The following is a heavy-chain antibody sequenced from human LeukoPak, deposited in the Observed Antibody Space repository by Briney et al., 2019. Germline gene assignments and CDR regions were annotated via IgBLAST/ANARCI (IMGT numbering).Heavy chain of an antibody. CDR3: ARGIIAAADNDAFDI. D-gene: IGHD6-13*01. CDR2: IYYSGST. Sequence: SETLSLTCTVSGGSISSGGYYWSWIRQHPGKGLEWIGYIYYSGSTYYNPSLKSRVTISVDTSKNQFSLKLSSVTAADTAVYYCARGIIAAADNDAFDIWGQGTMVTVSS. V-gene: IGHV4-31*03. J-gene: IGHJ3*02. CDR1: GGSISSGGYY.